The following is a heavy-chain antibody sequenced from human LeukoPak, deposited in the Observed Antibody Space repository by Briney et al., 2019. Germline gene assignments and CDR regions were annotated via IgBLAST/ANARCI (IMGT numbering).Heavy chain of an antibody. J-gene: IGHJ6*02. CDR1: GFTLGDYA. Sequence: PGGSLRLSCTASGFTLGDYAMSWFRLAPGKGLEWVGFIRSKTYGGAKEYVASVKDRFTISRDDSKSIAYLQMNSLKTEDTAVYHCTTGDYGNYFYDMDVWGQGTTVTVSS. V-gene: IGHV3-49*03. D-gene: IGHD4-17*01. CDR2: IRSKTYGGAK. CDR3: TTGDYGNYFYDMDV.